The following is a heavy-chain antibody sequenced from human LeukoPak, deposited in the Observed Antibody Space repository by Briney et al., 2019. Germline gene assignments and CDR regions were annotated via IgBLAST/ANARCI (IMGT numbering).Heavy chain of an antibody. CDR1: GGSVSSSSYY. J-gene: IGHJ3*02. CDR3: ARHLYYYDSSGSDGFGM. Sequence: SETLSLTCTVSGGSVSSSSYYWGWIRQPPGKGLEWIGSIYYSGSTYYNPSLKSRLTISVDTSKNQFSLKLSSVTAADTAVYYCARHLYYYDSSGSDGFGMWGQGTMVTVSS. CDR2: IYYSGST. V-gene: IGHV4-39*01. D-gene: IGHD3-22*01.